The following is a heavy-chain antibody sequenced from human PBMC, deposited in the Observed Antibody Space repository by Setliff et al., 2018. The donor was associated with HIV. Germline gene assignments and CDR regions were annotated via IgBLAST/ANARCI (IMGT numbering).Heavy chain of an antibody. Sequence: SETLSLTCAVYGGSLSGYYWSWIRQPPGKGLEWIGEISHSGITNYNPFLKSRVSISVDTSKNQFSLKLTSVTAADTAVYYCARVPPQSAPNGAAVDAFDTWGQGTMVTVSS. CDR2: ISHSGIT. CDR3: ARVPPQSAPNGAAVDAFDT. D-gene: IGHD6-13*01. CDR1: GGSLSGYY. V-gene: IGHV4-34*01. J-gene: IGHJ3*02.